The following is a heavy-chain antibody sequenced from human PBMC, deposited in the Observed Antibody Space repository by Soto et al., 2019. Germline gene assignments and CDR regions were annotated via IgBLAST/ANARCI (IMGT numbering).Heavy chain of an antibody. V-gene: IGHV1-69*06. CDR2: IIPIFGTA. CDR3: ARGRRVYYYDSSGYYLGY. Sequence: KVSCQASGGTFSSYAISWVRQAPGQGLEWMGGIIPIFGTANYAQKFQGRVTITADKSTSTAYMELSSLRSEDTAVYYCARGRRVYYYDSSGYYLGYWGQGTLVTVSA. D-gene: IGHD3-22*01. J-gene: IGHJ4*02. CDR1: GGTFSSYA.